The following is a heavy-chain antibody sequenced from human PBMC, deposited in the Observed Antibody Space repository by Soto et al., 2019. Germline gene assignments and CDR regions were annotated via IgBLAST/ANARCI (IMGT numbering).Heavy chain of an antibody. CDR3: AKDLGGWYSGFFDY. CDR2: ISGSGGST. J-gene: IGHJ4*02. CDR1: GFTFSSYA. V-gene: IGHV3-23*01. Sequence: GGSLRLSCAASGFTFSSYAMSWVRQAPGKGLEWVSAISGSGGSTYYADSVKGRFTISRDNSKNTLYLQMNSLRAEDTAVYYCAKDLGGWYSGFFDYWGQGALVTSPQ. D-gene: IGHD6-19*01.